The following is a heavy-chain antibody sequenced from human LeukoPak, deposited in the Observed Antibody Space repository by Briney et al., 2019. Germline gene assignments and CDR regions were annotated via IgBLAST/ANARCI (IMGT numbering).Heavy chain of an antibody. D-gene: IGHD6-13*01. CDR2: ISSSGSTI. CDR3: ARDRAYSSSWYDYYYYYMDV. Sequence: PGGSLRLSCAASGFTFSSYEMNWVRQAPGKGLEWVSYISSSGSTIYYADSVKGRFTISRDNAKNSLYLQMNSLRAEDTAVYYCARDRAYSSSWYDYYYYYMDVWGKGTTVTISS. V-gene: IGHV3-48*03. J-gene: IGHJ6*03. CDR1: GFTFSSYE.